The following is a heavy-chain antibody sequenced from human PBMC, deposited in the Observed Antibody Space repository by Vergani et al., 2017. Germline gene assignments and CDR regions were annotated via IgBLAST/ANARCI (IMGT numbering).Heavy chain of an antibody. J-gene: IGHJ4*02. CDR3: ARGDYGILTGYRY. V-gene: IGHV1-46*03. CDR1: GYTFSNYY. CDR2: INPSGGHT. D-gene: IGHD3-9*01. Sequence: QVQVVQSGAEVKKSGASVKVSCKTSGYTFSNYYMHWVRQAPGQGLEWRGIINPSGGHTNYAQKFQGRVTMTRDTSTSTVYMELSSQRSEDTAIYYCARGDYGILTGYRYLGQGTLVTVSA.